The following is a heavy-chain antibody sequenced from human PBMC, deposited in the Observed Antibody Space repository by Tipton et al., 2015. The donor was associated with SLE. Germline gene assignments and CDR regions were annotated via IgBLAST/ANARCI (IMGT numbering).Heavy chain of an antibody. J-gene: IGHJ1*01. D-gene: IGHD6-19*01. CDR2: VFYSGSS. V-gene: IGHV4-59*11. CDR3: ATSVAESGEYFQH. Sequence: TLSLTCTVSGVSISDHYWTWIRQPPGKGLEWLAYVFYSGSSNFNRAHYNPSLMGRVTISVDTSKNQFSLHLTSVTSADTAVYYCATSVAESGEYFQHWGQGTLVTVSS. CDR1: GVSISDHY.